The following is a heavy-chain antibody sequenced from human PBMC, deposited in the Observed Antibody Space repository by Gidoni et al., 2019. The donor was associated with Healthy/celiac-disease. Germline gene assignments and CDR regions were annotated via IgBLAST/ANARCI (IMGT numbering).Heavy chain of an antibody. D-gene: IGHD6-19*01. CDR3: ARDPVQWLVQDYYYGMDV. Sequence: LQVQLQGLEWMGGIIPIFGTANYAQKFQGRVTITADESTSTAYMELSSLRSEDTAVYYCARDPVQWLVQDYYYGMDVWGQGTTVTVSS. J-gene: IGHJ6*02. CDR2: IIPIFGTA. V-gene: IGHV1-69*01.